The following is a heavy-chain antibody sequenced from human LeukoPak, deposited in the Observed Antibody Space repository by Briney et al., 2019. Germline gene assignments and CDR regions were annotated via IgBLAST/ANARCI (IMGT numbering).Heavy chain of an antibody. J-gene: IGHJ4*02. D-gene: IGHD5-18*01. CDR3: ARDQTLQLWYFTFDY. CDR2: IIPIFGTA. CDR1: GGTFSSYA. V-gene: IGHV1-69*05. Sequence: ASVKVSCKASGGTFSSYAISWVRQAPGQGLVWMGRIIPIFGTANYAQKFQGRVTITTDESTSTAYMELSSLRSEDTAVYYCARDQTLQLWYFTFDYWGQGTLVTVSS.